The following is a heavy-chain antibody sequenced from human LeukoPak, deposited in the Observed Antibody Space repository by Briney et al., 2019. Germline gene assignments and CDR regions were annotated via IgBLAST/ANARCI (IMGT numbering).Heavy chain of an antibody. D-gene: IGHD1-26*01. V-gene: IGHV3-7*01. CDR1: GFTFSSYW. Sequence: GGSLRLSCAASGFTFSSYWMSWVRQAPGKGLEWVANIKQDGSEKYYVDSVKGRFTISRDNAKNSLYLQMNSLRAEDTAVYYCARRGSGSYRYYFDYWGQGTLVTVSS. CDR2: IKQDGSEK. J-gene: IGHJ4*02. CDR3: ARRGSGSYRYYFDY.